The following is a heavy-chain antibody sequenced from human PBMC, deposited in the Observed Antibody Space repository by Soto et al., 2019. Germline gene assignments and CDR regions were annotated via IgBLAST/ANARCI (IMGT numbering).Heavy chain of an antibody. Sequence: SETLYLTCAVSGGSISSTNWGSWVRQPPGKGLEWIGEIYHSGSTNYNPSLKSRVTISVDKSKNQFSLKLSSVTAADTAVYYCAVRRQWLGEGYWGQGTLVTVS. J-gene: IGHJ4*02. CDR2: IYHSGST. CDR3: AVRRQWLGEGY. V-gene: IGHV4-4*02. D-gene: IGHD6-19*01. CDR1: GGSISSTNW.